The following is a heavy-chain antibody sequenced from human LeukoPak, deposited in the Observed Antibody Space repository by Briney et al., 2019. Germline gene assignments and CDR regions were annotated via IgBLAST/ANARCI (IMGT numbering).Heavy chain of an antibody. CDR1: GYTFTGYY. V-gene: IGHV1-2*02. CDR3: ARGPGNNYSSSSSDYYYYYYMDV. J-gene: IGHJ6*03. D-gene: IGHD6-6*01. CDR2: INPNSGGT. Sequence: ASVKVSCKASGYTFTGYYMHWVRQAPGQGLEWMGWINPNSGGTNYAQKFQGRVTMTRDMSISTAYMELSRLRSDDTAVYYCARGPGNNYSSSSSDYYYYYYMDVWGKGTTVTVSS.